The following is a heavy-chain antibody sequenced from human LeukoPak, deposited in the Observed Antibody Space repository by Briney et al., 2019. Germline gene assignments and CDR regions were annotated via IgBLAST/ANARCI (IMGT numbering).Heavy chain of an antibody. CDR1: GFTFSSYG. CDR3: AKDEPLVPFDI. V-gene: IGHV3-30*02. Sequence: GGSLRLSCATSGFTFSSYGMHWVRQAPGKGPEWVASIEYDGTTKFYGDPMKGRFTISRDNSENTVFLQMKSLRTDDTAVYYCAKDEPLVPFDIWGQGTLVTVSS. CDR2: IEYDGTTK. D-gene: IGHD6-6*01. J-gene: IGHJ4*02.